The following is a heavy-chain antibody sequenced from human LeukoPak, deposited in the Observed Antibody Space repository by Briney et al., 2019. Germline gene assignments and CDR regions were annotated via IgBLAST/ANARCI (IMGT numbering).Heavy chain of an antibody. CDR1: GFTFSSYG. J-gene: IGHJ5*02. D-gene: IGHD1-26*01. CDR2: ILYDGSNK. CDR3: AKTIVGAAWFDP. Sequence: GRSLRLSCAASGFTFSSYGVQWLRQARGKGLEWGAVILYDGSNKYYADSVKGRFTISRDNSKNTMYMQINSLRAEDTALYYCAKTIVGAAWFDPWGQGTLVTVSS. V-gene: IGHV3-30*18.